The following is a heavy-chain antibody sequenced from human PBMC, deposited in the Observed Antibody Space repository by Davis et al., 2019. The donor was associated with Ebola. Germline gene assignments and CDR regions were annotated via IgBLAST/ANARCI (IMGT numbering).Heavy chain of an antibody. CDR2: MNPNSGNT. Sequence: AASVKVSCKASGYTLTSYDINWVRQANGQGLEWMGWMNPNSGNTGFAQKFQGRVTMTRNISITTAYLELSSLGSEDTAVYYCARRVGARSGFGNWGQGTLVTVSS. D-gene: IGHD1-26*01. CDR1: GYTLTSYD. CDR3: ARRVGARSGFGN. J-gene: IGHJ4*02. V-gene: IGHV1-8*01.